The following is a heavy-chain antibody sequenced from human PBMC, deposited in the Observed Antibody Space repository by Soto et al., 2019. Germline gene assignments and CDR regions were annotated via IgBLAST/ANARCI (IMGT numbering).Heavy chain of an antibody. Sequence: ASVKVSCKASGYTFTGYYMHWVRQAPGQGLEWMGWINPNSGGTNYAQKFQGWVTMTRDTSISTAYMELSRLRSDDTAVYYCARDRKPLKYCSGGSGYSASDYYYGMDVWGQGTTVNVSS. CDR1: GYTFTGYY. V-gene: IGHV1-2*04. J-gene: IGHJ6*02. CDR2: INPNSGGT. CDR3: ARDRKPLKYCSGGSGYSASDYYYGMDV. D-gene: IGHD2-15*01.